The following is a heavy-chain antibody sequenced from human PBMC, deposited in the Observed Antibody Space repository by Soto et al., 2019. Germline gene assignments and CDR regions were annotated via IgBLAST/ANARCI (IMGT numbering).Heavy chain of an antibody. CDR3: ARGRGYSGYAREVVDF. V-gene: IGHV3-23*01. D-gene: IGHD5-12*01. J-gene: IGHJ4*01. CDR2: ISATGGSA. Sequence: VQRLQSGGGVVKPGGSLRLSCVAAGFPFSSFAMNWLRQSPGKGPEWVSSISATGGSAYYADSGKGRFTLSRDNCKKAPYLQMNSLSTDDTAVDYCARGRGYSGYAREVVDFWGHGTLVNVS. CDR1: GFPFSSFA.